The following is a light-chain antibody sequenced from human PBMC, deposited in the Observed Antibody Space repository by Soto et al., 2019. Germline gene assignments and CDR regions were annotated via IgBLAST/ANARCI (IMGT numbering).Light chain of an antibody. J-gene: IGKJ1*01. Sequence: DIQMTQFPSSLSASVGGRVTMTCRASQTINSYLNWYQQKPGKAPKLLIYAASSLQRGVPSRLSVSGSGTDFTLNISSLQPEDFATYYCQQSYRTSRTFGQGTKVDIK. CDR3: QQSYRTSRT. V-gene: IGKV1-39*01. CDR1: QTINSY. CDR2: AAS.